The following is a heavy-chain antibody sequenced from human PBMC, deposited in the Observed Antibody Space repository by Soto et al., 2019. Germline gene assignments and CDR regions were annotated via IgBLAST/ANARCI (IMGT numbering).Heavy chain of an antibody. V-gene: IGHV5-10-1*01. CDR1: GYSFTSYW. CDR3: ARHSAVTHTYYYYGMDV. J-gene: IGHJ6*02. Sequence: GESLKISCKGSGYSFTSYWISWVRQMPGKGLEWMGRIDPSDSYTNYSPSSQGHVTISADKSISTAYLQWSSLKASDTAMYYCARHSAVTHTYYYYGMDVWGQGTTVTVSS. CDR2: IDPSDSYT. D-gene: IGHD4-17*01.